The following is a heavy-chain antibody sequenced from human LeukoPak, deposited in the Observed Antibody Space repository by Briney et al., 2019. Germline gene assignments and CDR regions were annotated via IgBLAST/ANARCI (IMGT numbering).Heavy chain of an antibody. CDR2: ISSSSSYI. Sequence: GGSLRLSCAASGFTFSSYSMNWVRQAPGKGLEWVSSISSSSSYIYYADSVKGRFTISRDNAKNSLYLQTNSLRAEDTAVYYCARDGELGNDYWGQGTLVTVSS. J-gene: IGHJ4*02. CDR1: GFTFSSYS. V-gene: IGHV3-21*01. CDR3: ARDGELGNDY. D-gene: IGHD7-27*01.